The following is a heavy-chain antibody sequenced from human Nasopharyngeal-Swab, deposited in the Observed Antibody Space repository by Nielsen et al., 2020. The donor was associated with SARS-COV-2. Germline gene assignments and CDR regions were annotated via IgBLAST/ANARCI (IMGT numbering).Heavy chain of an antibody. CDR3: ARITYGDPDWFDP. CDR2: IFSNDKK. D-gene: IGHD4-17*01. V-gene: IGHV2-26*01. J-gene: IGHJ5*02. Sequence: SGPTLVKPTETLTLTCTVSGFSLSSPSMGVSWIRQPPGTALEWLAHIFSNDKKTYRTSLKSRLTISQDISKSQVVLTMTNMDPVDTATYYCARITYGDPDWFDPWGQGTLVTVSS. CDR1: GFSLSSPSMG.